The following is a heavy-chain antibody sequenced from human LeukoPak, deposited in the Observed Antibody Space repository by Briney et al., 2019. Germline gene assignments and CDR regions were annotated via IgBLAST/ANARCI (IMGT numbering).Heavy chain of an antibody. V-gene: IGHV3-20*01. D-gene: IGHD2-21*02. CDR1: GFTFDDYG. J-gene: IGHJ4*02. Sequence: GALRLSCAASGFTFDDYGMSWVRQAPGKGLEWVSGINWNGGSTGYADSVKGRFTISRDNAKNSLYLQMNSLRAEDTALYHCARGAYCGGDCLYYSHYWGQGTLVTVSS. CDR3: ARGAYCGGDCLYYSHY. CDR2: INWNGGST.